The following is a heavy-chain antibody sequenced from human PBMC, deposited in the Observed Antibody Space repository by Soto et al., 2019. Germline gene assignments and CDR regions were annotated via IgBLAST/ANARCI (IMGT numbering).Heavy chain of an antibody. D-gene: IGHD3-10*01. CDR3: AAHGSGTSFNFDC. CDR2: ISFDGSTK. CDR1: GFTFSGYA. Sequence: QVQLVESGGGVVQPGRSLRLSCAASGFTFSGYAMHWVRQAPGKGLEWVAVISFDGSTKHYADSVKGRFTISRDNSENTLYLQMNSLRAEDTALYYCAAHGSGTSFNFDCCGQGTLVTVSS. V-gene: IGHV3-30-3*01. J-gene: IGHJ4*02.